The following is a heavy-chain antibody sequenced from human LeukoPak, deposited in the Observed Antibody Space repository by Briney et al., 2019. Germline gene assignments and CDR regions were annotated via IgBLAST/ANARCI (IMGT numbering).Heavy chain of an antibody. D-gene: IGHD2-2*01. Sequence: SETLSLTCTVSGDSISGYYWNWIRQPPGKGLEWIGFVHYSGSTNYNPFLKSRVTISVDTSKNQFSLKLNSVTAADTAVYYCARGGSSPWANNWFDPWGQGTLVTVSS. J-gene: IGHJ5*02. CDR2: VHYSGST. CDR1: GDSISGYY. CDR3: ARGGSSPWANNWFDP. V-gene: IGHV4-59*01.